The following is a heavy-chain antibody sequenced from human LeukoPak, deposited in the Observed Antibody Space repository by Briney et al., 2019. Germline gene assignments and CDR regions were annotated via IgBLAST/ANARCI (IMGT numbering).Heavy chain of an antibody. CDR3: AKPRAMTTGVGRYFDL. V-gene: IGHV3-23*01. CDR2: ISGGGENT. J-gene: IGHJ2*01. Sequence: GSLRLSCGASGFTFTSYAMSWIRQAPGKGLEWVSAISGGGENTYYGDSVKGRFTISRDDSKDKLYLQMNSLRAKDTATYYCAKPRAMTTGVGRYFDLWGRGTLVTVSS. D-gene: IGHD7-27*01. CDR1: GFTFTSYA.